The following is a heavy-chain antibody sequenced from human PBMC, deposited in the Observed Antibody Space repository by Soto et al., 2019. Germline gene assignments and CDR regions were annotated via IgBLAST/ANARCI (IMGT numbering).Heavy chain of an antibody. CDR2: ISSSSSTI. CDR1: GFTFSSYS. D-gene: IGHD6-19*01. Sequence: EVQLVESGGGLVQPGGSLRLSCAASGFTFSSYSMNWVRQAPGKGLEWVSYISSSSSTIYYADSVKGRFTISRDNAKNSLYLQMNSLRDEDTAVYYCAREQWLVRGWFDPWAREPWSPSPQ. J-gene: IGHJ5*02. V-gene: IGHV3-48*02. CDR3: AREQWLVRGWFDP.